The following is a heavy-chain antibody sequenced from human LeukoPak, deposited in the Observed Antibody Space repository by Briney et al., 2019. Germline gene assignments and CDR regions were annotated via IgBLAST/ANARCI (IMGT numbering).Heavy chain of an antibody. V-gene: IGHV4-39*02. Sequence: SETLSLTCTVSGGSISSSNYYWGWIRQPPGKGLEWIGSIYYSAGTYNNPSLKSRVTISVDTSKNQFSLKLSSVTAADTAMYFCARERIQLWVDYWGQGTLVTVSS. CDR1: GGSISSSNYY. J-gene: IGHJ4*02. D-gene: IGHD5-18*01. CDR2: IYYSAGT. CDR3: ARERIQLWVDY.